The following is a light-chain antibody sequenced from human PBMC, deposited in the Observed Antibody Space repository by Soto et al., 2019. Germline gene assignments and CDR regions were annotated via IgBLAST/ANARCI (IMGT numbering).Light chain of an antibody. CDR3: QSYHSSLSGWV. V-gene: IGLV1-40*01. CDR1: SSNIGAGYD. CDR2: GNS. J-gene: IGLJ3*02. Sequence: QSVLTQPPSVSGAPGQRVTISCTGSSSNIGAGYDVHWYQQLPGTAPKLLIQGNSNRPSGVPDRFSGSKSGTSASLAITGLQAEDEADYYCQSYHSSLSGWVFGGGTKLTVL.